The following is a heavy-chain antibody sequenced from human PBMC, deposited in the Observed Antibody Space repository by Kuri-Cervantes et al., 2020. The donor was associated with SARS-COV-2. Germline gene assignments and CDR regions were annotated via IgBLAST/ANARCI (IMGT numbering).Heavy chain of an antibody. CDR2: IRYDGSNK. D-gene: IGHD2-2*01. V-gene: IGHV3-30*02. J-gene: IGHJ4*02. CDR3: AREGDIVVVPAVYFDY. Sequence: GGSLRLSCAASGFTFRSCWMSWVRQAPGKGLEWVAFIRYDGSNKYYADSVKGRFTISRDNSKNSLYLQMNSLRAEDTAVYYCAREGDIVVVPAVYFDYWGQGTLVTVSS. CDR1: GFTFRSCW.